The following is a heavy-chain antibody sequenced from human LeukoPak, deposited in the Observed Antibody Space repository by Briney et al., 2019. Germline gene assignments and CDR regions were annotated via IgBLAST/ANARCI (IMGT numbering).Heavy chain of an antibody. V-gene: IGHV4-59*01. CDR2: IYYSGST. Sequence: PSETLSLTCTVSGGSISSYYWSWIWQPPGKGLEWIGYIYYSGSTNYNPSLKSRVTISVDTSKNQFSLKLSSVTAADTAVYYCARQGCSSTSCYDTNWFDLWGQGTLVTVSS. D-gene: IGHD2-2*01. CDR1: GGSISSYY. J-gene: IGHJ5*02. CDR3: ARQGCSSTSCYDTNWFDL.